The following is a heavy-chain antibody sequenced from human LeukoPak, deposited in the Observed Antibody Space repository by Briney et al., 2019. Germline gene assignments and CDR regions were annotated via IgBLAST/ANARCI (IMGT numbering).Heavy chain of an antibody. Sequence: GGSLRLSCAASGFTFSSYWMTWVRQAPGKGLEWVARIKQDGSEKYYVDSVKGRFTISRDNAKNSLYLQMNSLGAEDTAVYYCARRGTSSSWAHFDYWGQGTLVTVSS. CDR2: IKQDGSEK. J-gene: IGHJ4*02. V-gene: IGHV3-7*05. CDR3: ARRGTSSSWAHFDY. D-gene: IGHD6-13*01. CDR1: GFTFSSYW.